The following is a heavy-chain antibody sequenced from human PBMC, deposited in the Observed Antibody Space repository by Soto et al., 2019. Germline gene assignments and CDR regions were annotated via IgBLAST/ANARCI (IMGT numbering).Heavy chain of an antibody. CDR1: GFNFRSDT. CDR2: ITGSSTYI. Sequence: PGGSLRLSCVGSGFNFRSDTMNWVRQAPGKGLEWVATITGSSTYIYYADSVKGRFSISRDNAKDSLYLQMNSLRAEDTALYYCVRDSGVNWHYVSGVSGELDSWGQGTLVTVSS. CDR3: VRDSGVNWHYVSGVSGELDS. V-gene: IGHV3-21*06. J-gene: IGHJ4*02. D-gene: IGHD1-7*01.